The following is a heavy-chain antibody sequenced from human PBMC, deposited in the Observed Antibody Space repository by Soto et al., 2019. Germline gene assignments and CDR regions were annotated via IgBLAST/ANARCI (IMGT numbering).Heavy chain of an antibody. D-gene: IGHD6-13*01. Sequence: GGSLRLSCAASGFTFSSYAMSWVRQAPGKGLEWVSAISGSGGSTYYADSVKGRFTISRDNSKNTLYLQMNSLRAEDTAVYYCANESRYSSSWYLVDYWGQGTLVTVSS. J-gene: IGHJ4*02. CDR1: GFTFSSYA. V-gene: IGHV3-23*01. CDR2: ISGSGGST. CDR3: ANESRYSSSWYLVDY.